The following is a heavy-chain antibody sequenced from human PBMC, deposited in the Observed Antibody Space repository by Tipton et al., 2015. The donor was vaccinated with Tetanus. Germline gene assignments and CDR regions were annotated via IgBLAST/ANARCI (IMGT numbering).Heavy chain of an antibody. V-gene: IGHV4-30-2*01. Sequence: TLSLTCGLSGGSISRGAYSWSWIQQPPGKGLEWIGYIYDSGTTYSNPSLKSRVTISVGETKRQFSLNLTSVTAADTAVYYCARYNSYFYAMDVWGQGTTVTVSS. CDR1: GGSISRGAYS. CDR3: ARYNSYFYAMDV. J-gene: IGHJ6*02. D-gene: IGHD5-24*01. CDR2: IYDSGTT.